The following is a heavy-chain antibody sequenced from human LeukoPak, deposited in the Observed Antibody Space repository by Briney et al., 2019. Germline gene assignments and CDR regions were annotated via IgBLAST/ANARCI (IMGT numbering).Heavy chain of an antibody. CDR3: AKVGSSWPFDY. V-gene: IGHV3-23*01. CDR2: ITGDDST. D-gene: IGHD6-13*01. J-gene: IGHJ4*02. CDR1: GFTFGTFA. Sequence: PGGSLRLSCAASGFTFGTFAFSWVRQAPGKGLEWVSSITGDDSTYYADSVKGRFTISRDNSKNTLYLQMNSLRAEDTAVYYCAKVGSSWPFDYWGQGTLVTVSS.